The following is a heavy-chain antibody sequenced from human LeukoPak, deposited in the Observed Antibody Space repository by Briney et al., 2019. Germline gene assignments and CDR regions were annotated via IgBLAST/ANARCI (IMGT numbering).Heavy chain of an antibody. Sequence: GGSLRLSCAASGFTFSSYSMNWVRQAPGKGLEWVSSISSSSSYIYYADSVKGRFTISRDNAKNSLYLQMNSLRAEDTAVYYCARARYCSSTSCHTGFDYWGQGTLVTVSS. D-gene: IGHD2-2*02. CDR1: GFTFSSYS. CDR2: ISSSSSYI. V-gene: IGHV3-21*01. J-gene: IGHJ4*02. CDR3: ARARYCSSTSCHTGFDY.